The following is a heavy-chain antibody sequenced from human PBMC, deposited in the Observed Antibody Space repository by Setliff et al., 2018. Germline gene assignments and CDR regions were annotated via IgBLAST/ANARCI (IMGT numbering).Heavy chain of an antibody. CDR1: GDSISSGYYY. D-gene: IGHD3-3*01. V-gene: IGHV4-61*09. Sequence: SETLSLTCTVSGDSISSGYYYWTWIRQSAGKGLEWIGHFYTSGNTNYNPSLKSRVTISVDTSKNQFSLKLSSVTAADTAVYYCARRATYYNFWSGYYDYWGQGTLVTVSS. CDR3: ARRATYYNFWSGYYDY. CDR2: FYTSGNT. J-gene: IGHJ4*02.